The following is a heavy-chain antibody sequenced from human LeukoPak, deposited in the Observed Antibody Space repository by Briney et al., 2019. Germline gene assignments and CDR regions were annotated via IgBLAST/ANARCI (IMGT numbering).Heavy chain of an antibody. Sequence: ASVKVSCKASGYTFTSYDVNWVRQATGQGLEWMGWINPNSGGTNYAQKFQGRVTMTRDTSISTAYMELSRLRSDDTAVYYCARGGPSGRYYDSSGPYYYYYMDVWGKGTTVTVSS. V-gene: IGHV1-2*02. CDR3: ARGGPSGRYYDSSGPYYYYYMDV. CDR2: INPNSGGT. J-gene: IGHJ6*03. D-gene: IGHD3-22*01. CDR1: GYTFTSYD.